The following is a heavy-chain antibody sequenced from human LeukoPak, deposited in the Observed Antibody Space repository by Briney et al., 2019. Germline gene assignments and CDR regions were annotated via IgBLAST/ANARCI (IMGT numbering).Heavy chain of an antibody. CDR1: GYTFTSYA. Sequence: HWASVKVSCKASGYTFTSYAMNWVRQAPGQGLEWMGWINTNTGNPTYAQGFTGRFVFSLDTSVSTAYLQISSLKAEDTAVYYCAREMVVTAQTYFDYWGQGTLVTVSS. CDR3: AREMVVTAQTYFDY. D-gene: IGHD2-21*02. CDR2: INTNTGNP. V-gene: IGHV7-4-1*02. J-gene: IGHJ4*02.